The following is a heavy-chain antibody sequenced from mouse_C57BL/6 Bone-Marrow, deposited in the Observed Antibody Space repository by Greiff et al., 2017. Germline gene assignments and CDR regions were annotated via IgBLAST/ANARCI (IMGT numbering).Heavy chain of an antibody. Sequence: QVQLQQSGPGLVQPSQSLSITCTVSGFSLTSYGVHWVRQSPGKGLEWLGVIWSGGSTDYNAAFISRMSISKDNSNSQVFFTRSSLQADDTAIYYCASLNWGPFAYWGQGTLVTVSA. CDR3: ASLNWGPFAY. J-gene: IGHJ3*01. CDR2: IWSGGST. V-gene: IGHV2-2*01. CDR1: GFSLTSYG. D-gene: IGHD4-1*02.